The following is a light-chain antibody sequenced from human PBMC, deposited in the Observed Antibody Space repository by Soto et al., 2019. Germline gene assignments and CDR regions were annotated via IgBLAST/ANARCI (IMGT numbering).Light chain of an antibody. Sequence: EIVLTQSPGTLSLSPGERATLSCRASQSVSSSYLAWYQQKPGQAPRLLIYGASSRATGIPDRFSRSGSGTDFTLTISRLEPEDFAVYYCQQYSSSAGTFGQGDKLEIK. CDR3: QQYSSSAGT. V-gene: IGKV3-20*01. CDR2: GAS. CDR1: QSVSSSY. J-gene: IGKJ2*01.